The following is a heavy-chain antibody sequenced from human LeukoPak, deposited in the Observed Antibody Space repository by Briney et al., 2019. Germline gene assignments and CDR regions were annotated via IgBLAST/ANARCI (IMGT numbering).Heavy chain of an antibody. J-gene: IGHJ5*02. CDR3: ARDKGVIEVAGTISWFDP. Sequence: ASVKVSCKASGYTFTGYYMHWVRQAPGQGLEWMGWINPNSGGANYAQKFQGRVTMTRDTSISTAYMELSRLRSDDTAVYYCARDKGVIEVAGTISWFDPWGQGTLVTVSS. CDR2: INPNSGGA. D-gene: IGHD6-19*01. CDR1: GYTFTGYY. V-gene: IGHV1-2*02.